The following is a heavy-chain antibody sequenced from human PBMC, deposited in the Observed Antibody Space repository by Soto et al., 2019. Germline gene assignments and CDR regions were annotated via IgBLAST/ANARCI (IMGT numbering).Heavy chain of an antibody. CDR2: ISGRGDNT. Sequence: DVQLLDSGGGLVQPGGSLRLSCAASGFIFSNYVMSWVRQTQGKGLEWVSGISGRGDNTYYADSVKGRFTVSRDNSKNTLYLQMDSLRAEDTAVYYCAKTPLRVGPIDYWGQGTLVTVSS. D-gene: IGHD2-15*01. CDR3: AKTPLRVGPIDY. CDR1: GFIFSNYV. V-gene: IGHV3-23*01. J-gene: IGHJ4*02.